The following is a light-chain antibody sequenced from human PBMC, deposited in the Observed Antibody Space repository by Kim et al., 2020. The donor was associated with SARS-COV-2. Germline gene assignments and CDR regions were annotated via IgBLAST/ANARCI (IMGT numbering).Light chain of an antibody. V-gene: IGKV3-20*01. CDR1: QSVTSNY. CDR2: LAS. J-gene: IGKJ2*01. CDR3: QQYDTLPYY. Sequence: DIVLTQSPGTLSLSPGERATLSCRASQSVTSNYLAWFQKKPGQAPRLLVYLASRRSTDIPDRFSGSGSETDFTLTISGVQPEDVAVYFCQQYDTLPYYFGPGTKLEI.